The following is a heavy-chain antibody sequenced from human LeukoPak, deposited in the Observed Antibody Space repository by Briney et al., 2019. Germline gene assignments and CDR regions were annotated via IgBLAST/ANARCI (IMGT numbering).Heavy chain of an antibody. Sequence: GESLKISCKGSGYSFTSYWIGWVRQMPGKGLEWTGIIYPGDSDTRYSPSFQGQVTISADKSISTAYLQWSSLKASDTAMYYCARHPWEYSSSSGAFDIWGQGTMVTVSS. J-gene: IGHJ3*02. CDR3: ARHPWEYSSSSGAFDI. CDR1: GYSFTSYW. CDR2: IYPGDSDT. V-gene: IGHV5-51*01. D-gene: IGHD6-6*01.